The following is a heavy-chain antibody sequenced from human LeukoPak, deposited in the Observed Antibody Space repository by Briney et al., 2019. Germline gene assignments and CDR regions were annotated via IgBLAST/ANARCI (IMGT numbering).Heavy chain of an antibody. CDR3: ARDESGSLPDGLPDY. Sequence: GASVKVSCKASGYTFTSYAMHWVRQAPGQRLEWMRWINAGNGNTKYSQKFQGRVTITRDTSASTAYMELSSLRSEDTAVYYCARDESGSLPDGLPDYWGQGTLVTVSS. V-gene: IGHV1-3*01. D-gene: IGHD1-26*01. CDR1: GYTFTSYA. CDR2: INAGNGNT. J-gene: IGHJ4*02.